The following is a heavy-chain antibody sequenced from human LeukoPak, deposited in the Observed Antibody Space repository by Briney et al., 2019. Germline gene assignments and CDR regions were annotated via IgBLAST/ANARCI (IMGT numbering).Heavy chain of an antibody. CDR2: IWHDGSNS. CDR1: GFSFSAFG. Sequence: PGGSLRLSCGTSGFSFSAFGMHWLRQAPGKGLEWLAVIWHDGSNSRYADFVKGRFTISRDDSRNTAYLQMNSLRAEDTAVYYCASRYEVLTGMLADYYYAMDVWGQGTTVTVSS. J-gene: IGHJ6*02. CDR3: ASRYEVLTGMLADYYYAMDV. D-gene: IGHD3-9*01. V-gene: IGHV3-33*01.